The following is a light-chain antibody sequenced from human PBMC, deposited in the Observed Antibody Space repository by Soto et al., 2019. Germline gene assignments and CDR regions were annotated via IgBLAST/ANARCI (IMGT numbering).Light chain of an antibody. CDR2: GAS. CDR3: QQYGSSPLFT. V-gene: IGKV3-20*01. CDR1: QSVSSSY. J-gene: IGKJ3*01. Sequence: EAALTQSPGTPSLSPGVRATLSCRASQSVSSSYLAWYQQKPGQAPRLLIYGASSRATGIPDRFSGSGSGTDFTLTISRLEPEDFAVYYCQQYGSSPLFTFGPGTKVDIK.